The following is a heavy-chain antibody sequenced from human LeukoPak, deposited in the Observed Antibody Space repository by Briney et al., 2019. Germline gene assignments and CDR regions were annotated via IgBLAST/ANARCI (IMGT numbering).Heavy chain of an antibody. CDR2: IRSKANSYAT. J-gene: IGHJ4*02. CDR1: GFTFSTYW. D-gene: IGHD1-26*01. Sequence: PGGALRLSCAASGFTFSTYWMHWVRQAPGKGLVWVGRIRSKANSYATAYAASVKGRFTISRDDSKNTAYLQMNSLKTEDTAVYYCTSYPSGSYDYWGQGTLVTVSS. V-gene: IGHV3-73*01. CDR3: TSYPSGSYDY.